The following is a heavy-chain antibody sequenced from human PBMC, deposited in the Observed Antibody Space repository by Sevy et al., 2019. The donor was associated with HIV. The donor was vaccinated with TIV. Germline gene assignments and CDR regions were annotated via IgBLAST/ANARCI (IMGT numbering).Heavy chain of an antibody. CDR1: GYSISDYY. CDR2: INPRGDTT. V-gene: IGHV1-46*01. D-gene: IGHD3-10*01. CDR3: ARGGYYSASGSDSYSYYYMGV. J-gene: IGHJ6*03. Sequence: ASVKVSCKASGYSISDYYMHWVRQAPGQGLEWMGIINPRGDTTKYAQKFQGRVTMTRDTSTSTVYMDLSSLRSEDTAVYYCARGGYYSASGSDSYSYYYMGVWGKGTTVTVSS.